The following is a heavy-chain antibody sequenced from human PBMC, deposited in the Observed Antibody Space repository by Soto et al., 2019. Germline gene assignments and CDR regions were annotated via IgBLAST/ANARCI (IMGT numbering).Heavy chain of an antibody. D-gene: IGHD5-12*01. CDR2: IYWDDDK. J-gene: IGHJ5*02. V-gene: IGHV2-5*02. CDR3: ARVHGTSGYDWRYDP. Sequence: SGPTLVNPTQTLTLTCNFSGFSLTNKGVGVGWIRQPPRKALEWLGIIYWDDDKRYRPSLNNRLTITKDTSKNQVVLTMTNVDTVETATYYCARVHGTSGYDWRYDPWGQGTLVTVSS. CDR1: GFSLTNKGVG.